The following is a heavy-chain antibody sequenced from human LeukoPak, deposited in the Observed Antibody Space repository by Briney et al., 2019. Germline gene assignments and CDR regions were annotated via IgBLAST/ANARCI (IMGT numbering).Heavy chain of an antibody. V-gene: IGHV3-74*01. CDR2: INGDGGST. Sequence: GGSLRLSCAASGFTFSSYWMHWVRQAPGKGLVWVSRINGDGGSTNYADSVKGRFTISRDNAKNTLYLQMNSLRAEDAAMYFCAGSLGYSYGSYHWGQGILVTVSS. J-gene: IGHJ1*01. CDR1: GFTFSSYW. CDR3: AGSLGYSYGSYH. D-gene: IGHD5-18*01.